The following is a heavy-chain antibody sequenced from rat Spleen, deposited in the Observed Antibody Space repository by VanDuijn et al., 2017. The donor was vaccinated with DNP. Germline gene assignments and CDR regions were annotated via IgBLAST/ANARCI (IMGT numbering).Heavy chain of an antibody. Sequence: EVQLVETGGGLVQPGRSLKLSCVASGFTFNKYWMTWIRQVPGQGLEWVATIVHDGSRTYYRDSVKGRFTVSRDNTKSTLYLQMDSLRSEDTATYYCARHRYGYNRYYWYFDFWGQGVMVTVSS. CDR1: GFTFNKYW. CDR2: IVHDGSRT. V-gene: IGHV5-29*01. J-gene: IGHJ1*01. CDR3: ARHRYGYNRYYWYFDF. D-gene: IGHD1-9*01.